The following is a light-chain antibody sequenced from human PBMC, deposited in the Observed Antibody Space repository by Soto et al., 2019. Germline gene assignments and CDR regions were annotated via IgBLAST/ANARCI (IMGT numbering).Light chain of an antibody. CDR3: QQYGSSPTWT. J-gene: IGKJ1*01. CDR1: QSVSSSY. V-gene: IGKV3-20*01. CDR2: GAS. Sequence: EIVLTQSPGTLSLSPGERATLSCRASQSVSSSYLAWYQQKPGQAPRLLIYGASSRATGIQDRFIVSGSGKDFTLTISRLEPEDFAVYYCQQYGSSPTWTFGQGTKVEIK.